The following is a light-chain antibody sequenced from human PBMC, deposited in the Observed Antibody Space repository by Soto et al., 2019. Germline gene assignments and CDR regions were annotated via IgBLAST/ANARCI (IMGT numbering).Light chain of an antibody. CDR3: QQYGSSPPDT. CDR2: GAS. V-gene: IGKV3-20*01. Sequence: IVLTQSPGPLSLSPGDRATLSCRASESVSSTYLAWYQQKPGQAPRLLIYGASSRASGITDRFSGSGSGTDFTLTISSLEPEDFAVYYCQQYGSSPPDTFGGGTKVEIK. J-gene: IGKJ4*01. CDR1: ESVSSTY.